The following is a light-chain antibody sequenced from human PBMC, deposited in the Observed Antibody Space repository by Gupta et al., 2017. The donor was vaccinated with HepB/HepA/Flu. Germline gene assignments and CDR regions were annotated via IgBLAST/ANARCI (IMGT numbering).Light chain of an antibody. CDR2: DVS. J-gene: IGLJ2*01. Sequence: QSALTQPASVSGSPGQSITISCTGTSSDAGGYNYVSWYQHHPGKAPKLMIYDVSNRPSGFSTRFSGSKSGNTASLTISGLQTEDEADYYCALYASGSTLVVFGGGTKLTVL. CDR3: ALYASGSTLVV. V-gene: IGLV2-14*03. CDR1: SSDAGGYNY.